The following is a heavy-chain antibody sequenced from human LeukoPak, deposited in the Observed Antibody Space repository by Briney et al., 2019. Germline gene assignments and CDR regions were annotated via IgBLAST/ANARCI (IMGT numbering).Heavy chain of an antibody. CDR2: ISSSGSTI. J-gene: IGHJ6*02. V-gene: IGHV3-48*03. CDR1: GFTFSSYE. CDR3: ARALLPVRFLGYYGMDV. D-gene: IGHD3-3*01. Sequence: GGSLRLTCAASGFTFSSYEMNWVRQAPGKGLEWVSYISSSGSTIYYAAPVKGRFTISRDNAKSSLYMQMNSLRAEDTAVYYCARALLPVRFLGYYGMDVWGQGTTVTVSS.